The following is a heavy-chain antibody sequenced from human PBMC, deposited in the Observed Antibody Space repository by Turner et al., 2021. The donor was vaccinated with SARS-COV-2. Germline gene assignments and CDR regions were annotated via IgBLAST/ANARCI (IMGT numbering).Heavy chain of an antibody. CDR2: IYSGGSK. CDR3: ARDWGEYYFDY. D-gene: IGHD3-16*01. Sequence: EVQLVETGGGLIQPGGSLRLSCAASGFIVSSNYMSWVRQAPGKGLEWVSVIYSGGSKYDADSVKGRFTISRDNSKNTLDLQMNSLRAEDTAVYYRARDWGEYYFDYWGQGNLVTVSS. J-gene: IGHJ4*02. CDR1: GFIVSSNY. V-gene: IGHV3-53*02.